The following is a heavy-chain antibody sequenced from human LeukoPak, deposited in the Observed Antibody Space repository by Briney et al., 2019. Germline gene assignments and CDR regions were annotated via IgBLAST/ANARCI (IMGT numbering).Heavy chain of an antibody. CDR2: VQYTGST. CDR3: ARVERNWSGYYAKVYYFDY. J-gene: IGHJ4*02. CDR1: GVSISTYS. Sequence: SETLSLTCSVSGVSISTYSWSWLRQPPGKRLEWIASVQYTGSTTYNPSLRSRLTISADTSKSQVSLQLTSVTTADTAVYYCARVERNWSGYYAKVYYFDYWGQGTLVTVSS. D-gene: IGHD3-3*01. V-gene: IGHV4-59*01.